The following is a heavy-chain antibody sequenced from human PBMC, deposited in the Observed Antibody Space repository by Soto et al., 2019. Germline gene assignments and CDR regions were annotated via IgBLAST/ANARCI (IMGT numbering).Heavy chain of an antibody. CDR3: AGDISSGWYDNYYGMDV. D-gene: IGHD6-19*01. CDR1: GFTFSSYA. J-gene: IGHJ6*02. CDR2: ISYDGSNK. Sequence: GGSLRLSCAASGFTFSSYAMHWVRQAPGKGLEWVAVISYDGSNKYYADSVKGRFTISRDNSKNTLYLQMNSLRAEDTAVYYCAGDISSGWYDNYYGMDVWGQGTTVTVSS. V-gene: IGHV3-30-3*01.